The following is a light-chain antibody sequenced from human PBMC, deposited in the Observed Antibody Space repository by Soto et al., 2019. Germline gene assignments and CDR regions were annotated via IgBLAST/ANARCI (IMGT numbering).Light chain of an antibody. Sequence: LVMTQSTATLSVSLGDRATLSCRASQSVSSNLAWYQQKPGQAPRLLIYGASTRATGIPARFSGSGSGTEFTLTISSLQSEDFAVYSCQQYNYWPLTFGGVTKVDIK. J-gene: IGKJ4*01. CDR2: GAS. V-gene: IGKV3-15*01. CDR1: QSVSSN. CDR3: QQYNYWPLT.